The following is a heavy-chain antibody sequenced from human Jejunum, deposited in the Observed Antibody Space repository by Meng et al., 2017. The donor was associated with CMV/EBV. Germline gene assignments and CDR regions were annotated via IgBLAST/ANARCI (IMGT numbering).Heavy chain of an antibody. CDR2: IYWDDDK. D-gene: IGHD1-26*01. CDR1: GLSSISSGVG. CDR3: AHFVGGYYPSRPDY. J-gene: IGHJ4*02. V-gene: IGHV2-5*02. Sequence: QITLKESGPTLVKPTQTLTLPCAISGLSSISSGVGVGWIRQPPGKALEWLALIYWDDDKRYSPSLRSRLTITKDTSKNEVVLTMTNMDPVDTGTYYCAHFVGGYYPSRPDYWGQGTLVTVSS.